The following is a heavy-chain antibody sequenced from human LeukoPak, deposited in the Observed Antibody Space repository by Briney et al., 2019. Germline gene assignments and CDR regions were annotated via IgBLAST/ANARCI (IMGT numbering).Heavy chain of an antibody. Sequence: SSETLSLTCAVYGGSFSGYYWSWIRQPPGKGLEWIGEINHSGSTNYNPSLKSRVTISVDTSKNQFSLKLSSVTAADTAVYYCARRATFWSGYPYCFDYWGQGTLVTVSS. CDR2: INHSGST. D-gene: IGHD3-3*01. CDR1: GGSFSGYY. J-gene: IGHJ4*02. V-gene: IGHV4-34*01. CDR3: ARRATFWSGYPYCFDY.